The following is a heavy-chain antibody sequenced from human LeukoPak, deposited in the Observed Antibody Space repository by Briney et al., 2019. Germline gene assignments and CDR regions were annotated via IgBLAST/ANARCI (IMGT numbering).Heavy chain of an antibody. CDR3: ARSQQLTSGMDV. J-gene: IGHJ6*04. CDR1: GFTFSSHD. D-gene: IGHD6-13*01. CDR2: IGPAGDP. V-gene: IGHV3-13*05. Sequence: GGSLRLSCAASGFTFSSHDMHWVRQATGKGLEWVSGIGPAGDPYYPDSVKGRFTISRENAKNSLYLQMNSLRAGDTAVYYCARSQQLTSGMDVWGKGTTVTVSS.